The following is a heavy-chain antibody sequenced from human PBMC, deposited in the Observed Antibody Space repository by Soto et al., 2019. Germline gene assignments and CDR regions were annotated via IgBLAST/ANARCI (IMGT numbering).Heavy chain of an antibody. Sequence: EECLRVWWKGSGGRLRRGWSSGLRHMLVKGLEWVGGIDASDSYTNYSAAFQGHVTISDDKSISTAYLQWSSLKASDTAMYYCAAPKQLSMGYYYGMDVWGQGTTVTVSS. CDR1: GGRLRRGW. CDR3: AAPKQLSMGYYYGMDV. V-gene: IGHV5-10-1*01. CDR2: IDASDSYT. J-gene: IGHJ6*02. D-gene: IGHD2-2*01.